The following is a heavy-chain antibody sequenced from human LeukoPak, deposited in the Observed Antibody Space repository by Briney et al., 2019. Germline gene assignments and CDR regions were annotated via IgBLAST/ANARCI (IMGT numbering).Heavy chain of an antibody. J-gene: IGHJ4*02. Sequence: EGSLRLSCAASGFTFSSYAMHWVRQAPGKGLEWVAVTSNDGINKYYSDSVKGRLTMSRDNSKNTLYLQMDSLRAEDTAVYYCARDKVSTKGYSSGWSFDYWGQGTLVTVSS. CDR3: ARDKVSTKGYSSGWSFDY. V-gene: IGHV3-30*04. CDR2: TSNDGINK. D-gene: IGHD6-19*01. CDR1: GFTFSSYA.